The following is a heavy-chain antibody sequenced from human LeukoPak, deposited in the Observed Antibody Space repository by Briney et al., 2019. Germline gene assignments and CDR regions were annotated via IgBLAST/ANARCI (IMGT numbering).Heavy chain of an antibody. J-gene: IGHJ3*02. Sequence: GGSLRLSCAASGFTFSIYWMHWVRQAPGKGLVWVSRINSNGSSTSYADSVKGRFTISRDNAKNTLYLQMNSLRGEDTAVYYCARDEDWSGYYGAFDIWGQGTMVTVSS. CDR3: ARDEDWSGYYGAFDI. CDR1: GFTFSIYW. CDR2: INSNGSST. V-gene: IGHV3-74*01. D-gene: IGHD3-3*01.